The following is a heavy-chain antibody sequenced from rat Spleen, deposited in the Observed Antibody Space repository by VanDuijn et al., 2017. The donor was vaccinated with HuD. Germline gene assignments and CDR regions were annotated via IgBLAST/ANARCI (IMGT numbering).Heavy chain of an antibody. J-gene: IGHJ3*01. CDR2: MWSGGST. V-gene: IGHV2S63*01. CDR1: GFSLTDYS. CDR3: TRFLGGYYSGDVGWFAY. D-gene: IGHD1-1*01. Sequence: VQLKESGPGLVQPSQTLSLTCTVSGFSLTDYSVHWVRQPPGKGLEWMGVMWSGGSTAYNSALKSRLSISRDTSKSQVFLKINSLQTEDTAIYYCTRFLGGYYSGDVGWFAYWGQGTLVTVSS.